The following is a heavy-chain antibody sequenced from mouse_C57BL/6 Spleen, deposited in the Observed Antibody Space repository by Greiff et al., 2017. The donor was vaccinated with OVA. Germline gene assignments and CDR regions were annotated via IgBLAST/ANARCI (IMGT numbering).Heavy chain of an antibody. CDR2: INYDGSST. J-gene: IGHJ4*01. D-gene: IGHD2-3*01. V-gene: IGHV5-16*01. CDR3: ARDGRDGYYDYAMDY. CDR1: GFTFSDYY. Sequence: DVKLVESEGGLVQPGSSMKLSCTASGFTFSDYYMAWVRQVPEKGLEWVANINYDGSSTYYLDSLKSRFIISRDNAKNILYLQMSRLKSEDTATYYCARDGRDGYYDYAMDYWGQGTSVTVSS.